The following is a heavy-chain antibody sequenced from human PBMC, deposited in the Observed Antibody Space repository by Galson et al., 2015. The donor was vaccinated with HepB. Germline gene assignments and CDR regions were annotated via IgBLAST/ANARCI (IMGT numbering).Heavy chain of an antibody. CDR2: ISSSSSTI. CDR1: GFTFSSYS. V-gene: IGHV3-48*04. D-gene: IGHD4-17*01. CDR3: AREQYGDYLGFDY. Sequence: SLRLSCAASGFTFSSYSMNWVRQAPGKGLEWVSYISSSSSTIYYADSVKGRFTISRDNAKNSLYLQMNSLRAEDTAVYYCAREQYGDYLGFDYWGQGTLVTVSS. J-gene: IGHJ4*02.